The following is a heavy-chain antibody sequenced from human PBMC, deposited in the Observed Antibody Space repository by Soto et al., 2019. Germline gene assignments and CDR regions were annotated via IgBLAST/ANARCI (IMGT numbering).Heavy chain of an antibody. V-gene: IGHV3-21*01. CDR1: GFTFNTYT. CDR3: AREEVSRPNTYHGLDV. Sequence: EVQLVESGGGLVKPGGSLRLSCAASGFTFNTYTMNWVRQAPGKGLEWVSSISSRSIYIYYADSVTGRFTIFRDDARNSLYLQMNSLRAEDTAVYYCAREEVSRPNTYHGLDVWGQGTTVTVSS. CDR2: ISSRSIYI. J-gene: IGHJ6*02.